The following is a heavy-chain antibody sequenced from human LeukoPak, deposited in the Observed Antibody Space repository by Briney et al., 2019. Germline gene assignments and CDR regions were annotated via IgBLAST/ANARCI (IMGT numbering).Heavy chain of an antibody. D-gene: IGHD3-22*01. CDR2: ITHSGST. V-gene: IGHV4-34*01. J-gene: IGHJ4*02. CDR1: GGSFSGYY. CDR3: ARGPPQIYYDSNGYYYFDY. Sequence: SETLSLTCAVYGGSFSGYYWTWVRQPPGKGLEWIGEITHSGSTNYNPSLKSRVTISTDTSRNQFSLKLSSVTAADTAVYYCARGPPQIYYDSNGYYYFDYWGQGILVTVSS.